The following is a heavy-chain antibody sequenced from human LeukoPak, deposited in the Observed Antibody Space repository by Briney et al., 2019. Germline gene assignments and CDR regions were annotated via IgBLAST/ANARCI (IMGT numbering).Heavy chain of an antibody. Sequence: GGSLRLSCAASGFTFSSYAMSWVRQAPGKGLEWVSAITGSGDSAYSADSVKGRFTISRDNSKNTLYLQMNSLRADDTAAYYCAKYSSGWYSHYFDYWGQGILVTVSS. CDR1: GFTFSSYA. J-gene: IGHJ4*02. CDR3: AKYSSGWYSHYFDY. V-gene: IGHV3-23*01. D-gene: IGHD6-19*01. CDR2: ITGSGDSA.